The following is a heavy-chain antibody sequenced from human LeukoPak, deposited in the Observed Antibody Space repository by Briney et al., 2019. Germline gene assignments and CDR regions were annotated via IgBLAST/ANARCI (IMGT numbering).Heavy chain of an antibody. D-gene: IGHD3-9*01. CDR3: VRGTKRYYDILNGYLPFDY. J-gene: IGHJ4*02. V-gene: IGHV3-7*01. CDR2: IKEDGSEK. CDR1: GFNFSDYW. Sequence: PGGSLRLSCAASGFNFSDYWMSWVRQAPGKGLEWVANIKEDGSEKYYVDSVKGRFTISRDNAKKSLNLQMNSLRVEDTAVYYCVRGTKRYYDILNGYLPFDYWGQGTLVTVSS.